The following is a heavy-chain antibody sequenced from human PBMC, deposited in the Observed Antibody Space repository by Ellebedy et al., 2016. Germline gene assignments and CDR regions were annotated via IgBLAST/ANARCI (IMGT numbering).Heavy chain of an antibody. J-gene: IGHJ3*02. CDR2: IWYDGSNK. CDR1: GFTLRSYG. Sequence: GESLKISXAVSGFTLRSYGMHWVRQAPGKGLEWVAVIWYDGSNKYYADSVKGRFTISRDNSKNTLYLQMNSLRAEDTAVYYCARGIVVVSTPAFDIWGQGTMVTVSS. V-gene: IGHV3-33*01. D-gene: IGHD3-22*01. CDR3: ARGIVVVSTPAFDI.